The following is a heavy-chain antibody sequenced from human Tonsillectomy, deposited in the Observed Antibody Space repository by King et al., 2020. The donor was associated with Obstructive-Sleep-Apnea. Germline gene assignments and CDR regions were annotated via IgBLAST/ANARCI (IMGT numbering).Heavy chain of an antibody. J-gene: IGHJ6*02. CDR2: ISSNGGST. CDR3: ARDLYGEKWFGYYYGMDV. Sequence: VQLVESGGGLVQPGGSLRLSCAASGFTFSSYAMHWVRQAPGKGLEYVSAISSNGGSTYYANSVKGRFTISRDNSKNTLYLQMGSLRAEDMAVYYCARDLYGEKWFGYYYGMDVWGQGTTVTVSS. V-gene: IGHV3-64*01. D-gene: IGHD3-10*01. CDR1: GFTFSSYA.